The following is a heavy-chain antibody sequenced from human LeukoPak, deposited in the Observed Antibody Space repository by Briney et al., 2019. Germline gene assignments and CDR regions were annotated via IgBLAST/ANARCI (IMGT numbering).Heavy chain of an antibody. Sequence: GRSLRLSCAASGFTFDDYAMHWVRQAPGKGLEWVSGISWNSGSIGYADSVKGRFTISRDNAKNSLYLQMNSLRAEDTALYYCAKDIRSRYYDYVWGSYPETYPGAFDIWGQGTMVTVSS. CDR2: ISWNSGSI. V-gene: IGHV3-9*01. J-gene: IGHJ3*02. CDR3: AKDIRSRYYDYVWGSYPETYPGAFDI. D-gene: IGHD3-16*02. CDR1: GFTFDDYA.